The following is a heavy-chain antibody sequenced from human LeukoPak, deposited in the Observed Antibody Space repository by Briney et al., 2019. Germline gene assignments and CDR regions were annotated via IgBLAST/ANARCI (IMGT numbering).Heavy chain of an antibody. J-gene: IGHJ4*02. CDR1: GGSISSSSYS. Sequence: SETLSLTCTVSGGSISSSSYSWGWIRQPPGKGLEWIGSIYYSGSTYYNPSLKSRVTISVDTSKNQFSLKLSSVTAADTAVYYCARRSSSWYPNDYWGQGTLVTVSS. V-gene: IGHV4-39*01. CDR2: IYYSGST. D-gene: IGHD6-13*01. CDR3: ARRSSSWYPNDY.